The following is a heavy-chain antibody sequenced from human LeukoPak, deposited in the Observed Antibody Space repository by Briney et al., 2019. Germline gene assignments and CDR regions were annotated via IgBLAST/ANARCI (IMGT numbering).Heavy chain of an antibody. CDR1: GFTFSSYG. D-gene: IGHD2-15*01. J-gene: IGHJ3*02. CDR3: ARRIEGGTVRALDI. CDR2: INIDGSST. Sequence: PGGSLRLSCAASGFTFSSYGMHWVRQAPGKGLVWVARINIDGSSTSYEDSVKGRYTISRDNTKNTLYLQMNSLRAEDTAVYYCARRIEGGTVRALDIWGQGTMVTVSS. V-gene: IGHV3-74*01.